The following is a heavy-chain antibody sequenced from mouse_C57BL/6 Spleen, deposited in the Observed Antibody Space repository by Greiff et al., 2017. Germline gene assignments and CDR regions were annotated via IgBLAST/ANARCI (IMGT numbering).Heavy chain of an antibody. Sequence: EVKLVESGGGLVKPGGSLKLSCAASGFTFSSYAMSWVRQTPEKRLEWVATISDGGSYTYYPDNVKGRFTISRDNAKNNLYLQMSHLTSEDTAMYYCAREGDYGSAAWFADWGQGTLVTVAA. D-gene: IGHD2-4*01. J-gene: IGHJ3*01. CDR2: ISDGGSYT. V-gene: IGHV5-4*01. CDR3: AREGDYGSAAWFAD. CDR1: GFTFSSYA.